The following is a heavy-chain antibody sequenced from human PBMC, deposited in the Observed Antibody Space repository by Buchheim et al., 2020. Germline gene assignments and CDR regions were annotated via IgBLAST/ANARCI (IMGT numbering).Heavy chain of an antibody. Sequence: QVQLQESGPGLVKPSQTLSLTCAVSGGSISGGGYSWSWIRQPPGKGLEWIGYIYYSGSTYYNPSLKSRVTISVDTSTNQFSLKLSSVTAADTAVYYCARDTSGGSPHNWFDPWGQGTL. V-gene: IGHV4-30-4*07. CDR3: ARDTSGGSPHNWFDP. D-gene: IGHD2-15*01. J-gene: IGHJ5*02. CDR1: GGSISGGGYS. CDR2: IYYSGST.